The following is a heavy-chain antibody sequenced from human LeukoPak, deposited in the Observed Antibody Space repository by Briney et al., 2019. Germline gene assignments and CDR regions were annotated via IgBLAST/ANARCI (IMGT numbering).Heavy chain of an antibody. V-gene: IGHV3-66*01. CDR1: GFTVSSNY. J-gene: IGHJ4*02. CDR2: IYSGGST. Sequence: GGSLRLSCAASGFTVSSNYMSWVRQAPGKGLEWVSVIYSGGSTYYADSVKGRFTISKDNSKNTLYLQMNSLRAEDTAVYYCAREKGIAVAGHFNYWGQGTLVTVSS. D-gene: IGHD6-19*01. CDR3: AREKGIAVAGHFNY.